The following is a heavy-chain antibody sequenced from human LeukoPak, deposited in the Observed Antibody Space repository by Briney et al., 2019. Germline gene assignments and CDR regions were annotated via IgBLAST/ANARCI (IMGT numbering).Heavy chain of an antibody. D-gene: IGHD6-19*01. CDR2: IYYSGST. Sequence: SETLSLTCTVSGGSISSYYWSWIRQPPGKGLEWIGYIYYSGSTNYNPSLKSRVTISVDTSKNQFSLKLSSVTAADTAVYYCARTDSSGWYLRFDYWGQGTLVTVSS. CDR1: GGSISSYY. CDR3: ARTDSSGWYLRFDY. J-gene: IGHJ4*02. V-gene: IGHV4-59*08.